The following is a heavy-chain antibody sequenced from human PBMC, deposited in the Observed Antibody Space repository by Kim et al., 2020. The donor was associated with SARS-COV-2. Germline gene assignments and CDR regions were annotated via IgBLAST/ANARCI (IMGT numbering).Heavy chain of an antibody. CDR2: ISGSGGST. Sequence: GGSLRLSCAASGFTFSSYAMSWVRQAPGKGLEWVSAISGSGGSTYYADSVKGRFTISRDNSKNTLYLQMNILRAEDTAVYYCGNWAIVVVVAATSYFDSWGQEPLVTVSS. CDR1: GFTFSSYA. J-gene: IGHJ4*02. CDR3: GNWAIVVVVAATSYFDS. D-gene: IGHD2-15*01. V-gene: IGHV3-23*01.